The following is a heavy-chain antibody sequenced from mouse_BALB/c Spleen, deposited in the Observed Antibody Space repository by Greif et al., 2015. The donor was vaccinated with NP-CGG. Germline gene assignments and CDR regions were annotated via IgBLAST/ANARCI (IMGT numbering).Heavy chain of an antibody. V-gene: IGHV1-7*01. Sequence: QVQLQQPGAELAKPGASVKMSCKASGYTFTSYWMHWVKLRPGQGLEWIGYINPSTGYTEYNQKFKDKATLTADKSSSAAYMQLSSLTSEGSAVYYCARRVYYFDDWGQGTTLTVSS. CDR3: ARRVYYFDD. CDR1: GYTFTSYW. CDR2: INPSTGYT. J-gene: IGHJ2*01.